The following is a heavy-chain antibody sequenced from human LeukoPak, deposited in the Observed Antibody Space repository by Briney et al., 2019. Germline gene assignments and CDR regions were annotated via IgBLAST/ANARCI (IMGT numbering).Heavy chain of an antibody. Sequence: GGSLRLSCAASRFTFSNYAMGWVRQGPGKGLEWVSAITGSGDYTDYADSVKGRFTISRDNSKNTAYLQMISLRAEDTAVYYCAKVGAHIAAAGNEYFDYWGQGTLVTVSS. V-gene: IGHV3-23*01. CDR2: ITGSGDYT. CDR1: RFTFSNYA. CDR3: AKVGAHIAAAGNEYFDY. D-gene: IGHD6-13*01. J-gene: IGHJ4*02.